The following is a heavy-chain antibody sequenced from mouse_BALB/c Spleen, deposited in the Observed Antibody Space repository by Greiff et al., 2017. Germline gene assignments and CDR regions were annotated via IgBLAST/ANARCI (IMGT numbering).Heavy chain of an antibody. CDR2: ISSGSSTI. Sequence: EVQLVESGGGLVQPGGSRKLSCAASGFTFSSFGMHWVRQAPEKGLEWVAYISSGSSTIYYADTVKGRFTISRDNPKNTLFLQMTSLRSEDTAMYYCARKGRGDYYAMDYWGQGTSVTVSS. J-gene: IGHJ4*01. CDR1: GFTFSSFG. CDR3: ARKGRGDYYAMDY. V-gene: IGHV5-17*02.